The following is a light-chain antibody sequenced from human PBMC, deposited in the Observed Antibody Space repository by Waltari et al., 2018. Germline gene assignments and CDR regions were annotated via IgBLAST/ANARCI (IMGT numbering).Light chain of an antibody. CDR1: SSKIGINT. CDR3: AAWDDSLNGSYV. V-gene: IGLV1-44*01. CDR2: SNN. Sequence: QSVLTQPPSASGTPGQRVTISCSGSSSKIGINTVNWYQQLPGTAPKLLIYSNNQRPSGVPDRFSGSKSGTSASLAISGLQSEDEADYYCAAWDDSLNGSYVFGTGTKVTVL. J-gene: IGLJ1*01.